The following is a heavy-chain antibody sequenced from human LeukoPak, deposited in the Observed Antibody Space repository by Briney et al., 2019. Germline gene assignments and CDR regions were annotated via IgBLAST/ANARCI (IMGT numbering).Heavy chain of an antibody. CDR2: MNPNSGNT. CDR3: ARGGRYCSGGSCYLMSNYYYYYMDV. CDR1: GYTFTSYD. V-gene: IGHV1-8*01. J-gene: IGHJ6*03. D-gene: IGHD2-15*01. Sequence: ASVKVSCKASGYTFTSYDINWVRQATGQGLEWMGWMNPNSGNTGYAQKFQGRVTMTRNTSISTAYMELSSLRSEDTAVYYCARGGRYCSGGSCYLMSNYYYYYMDVWGKGTTVTVSS.